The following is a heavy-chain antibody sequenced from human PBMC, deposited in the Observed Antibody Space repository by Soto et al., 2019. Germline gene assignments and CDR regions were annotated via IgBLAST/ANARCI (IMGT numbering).Heavy chain of an antibody. CDR3: ARVVPDYYDSSGYRSTNYFDY. V-gene: IGHV4-30-4*01. D-gene: IGHD3-22*01. CDR1: GGSISSGDYY. J-gene: IGHJ4*02. Sequence: SETLSLTCTVSGGSISSGDYYWSWIRQPPGKGLEWIGYIYYSGSTYYNPSLKSRVTISVDTSKNQFSLKLSSVTAADTAVYYCARVVPDYYDSSGYRSTNYFDYWGQGTLVTVSS. CDR2: IYYSGST.